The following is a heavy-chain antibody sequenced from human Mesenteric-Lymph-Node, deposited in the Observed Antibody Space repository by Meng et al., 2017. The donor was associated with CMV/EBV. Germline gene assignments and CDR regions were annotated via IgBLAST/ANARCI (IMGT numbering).Heavy chain of an antibody. V-gene: IGHV3-23*03. CDR3: ARIAKVVSDAFDI. D-gene: IGHD6-13*01. J-gene: IGHJ3*02. Sequence: AHGLCLRSYDMSTVRQAPGKGLEWVSVIYACGRVSKYAASVNRRFPSPGDDFKNTVYLQMGSLRDEDTAVYYCARIAKVVSDAFDIWGQGTMVTVSS. CDR2: IYACGRVS. CDR1: GLCLRSYD.